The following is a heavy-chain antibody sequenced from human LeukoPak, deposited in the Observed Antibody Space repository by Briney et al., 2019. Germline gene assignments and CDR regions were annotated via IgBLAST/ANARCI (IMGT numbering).Heavy chain of an antibody. Sequence: PWGSLRLSCAASGFTFSSYAMHWVRQAPGKGLEWVAVISYDGSNKYYADSVKGRFTISRDNSKNTLYLQMNSLRAEDTAVYYCARGNSSGWYLFDYWGQGTLVTVSS. CDR3: ARGNSSGWYLFDY. CDR1: GFTFSSYA. V-gene: IGHV3-30*04. D-gene: IGHD6-19*01. CDR2: ISYDGSNK. J-gene: IGHJ4*02.